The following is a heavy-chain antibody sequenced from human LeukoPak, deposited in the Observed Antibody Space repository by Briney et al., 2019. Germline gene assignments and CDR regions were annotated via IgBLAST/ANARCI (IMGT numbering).Heavy chain of an antibody. Sequence: PGGSLRLPCAASGFSFSTSWMSWVRQAPGKGLEWVDSVKQDGSEIYYVDSVRGRFTISRDNAKNSLYLQMNSLRAEDTAVYYCARRRTGTFDIWGQGTMVTVSS. J-gene: IGHJ3*02. CDR3: ARRRTGTFDI. CDR2: VKQDGSEI. V-gene: IGHV3-7*01. CDR1: GFSFSTSW.